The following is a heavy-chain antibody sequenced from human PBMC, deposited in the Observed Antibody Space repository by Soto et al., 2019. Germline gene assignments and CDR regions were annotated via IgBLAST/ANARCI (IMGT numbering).Heavy chain of an antibody. CDR1: GYTFTGYY. V-gene: IGHV1-2*04. J-gene: IGHJ3*02. CDR3: ARAAAGTFGSAFDI. Sequence: ASVKVSCKASGYTFTGYYMHWVRQAPGQGLEWMGWINPNSGGTNYAQKFQGWVTMTRDTSISTAYMELSRLRSDDTAVYYCARAAAGTFGSAFDIWGQGTMVTVS. CDR2: INPNSGGT. D-gene: IGHD6-13*01.